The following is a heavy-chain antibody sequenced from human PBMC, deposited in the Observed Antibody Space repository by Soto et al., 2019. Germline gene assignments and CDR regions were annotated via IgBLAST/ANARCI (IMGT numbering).Heavy chain of an antibody. CDR1: GFSFSTYD. D-gene: IGHD2-2*01. CDR2: ISSGGQTI. V-gene: IGHV3-48*02. CDR3: ARDPQRGYSGMDV. J-gene: IGHJ6*02. Sequence: EVQLVESGGGLVQPGGSLRLSCAASGFSFSTYDMNWVRQAPGKGLEWVSYISSGGQTIKSTDSVKGRFTISRDNAKNSLYLQMSCLRDEDTGVYYCARDPQRGYSGMDVWGQGTMVTVSS.